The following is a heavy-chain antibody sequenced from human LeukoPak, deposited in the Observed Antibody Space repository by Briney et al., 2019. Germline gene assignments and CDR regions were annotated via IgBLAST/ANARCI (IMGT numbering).Heavy chain of an antibody. CDR3: AKGYYDYVWGSYYFDY. V-gene: IGHV3-23*01. CDR2: ISGSGGST. D-gene: IGHD3-16*01. CDR1: GFTFSSYA. Sequence: SGGSLRLSCAASGFTFSSYAMSWVRQAPGKGLEWVSAISGSGGSTYYADSVKGRFTISRDNSRDTLYLQTNSLRAEDTAVYYCAKGYYDYVWGSYYFDYWGQGTLVTVSS. J-gene: IGHJ4*02.